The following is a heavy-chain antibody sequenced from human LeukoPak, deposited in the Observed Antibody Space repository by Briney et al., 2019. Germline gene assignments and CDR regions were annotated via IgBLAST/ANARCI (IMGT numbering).Heavy chain of an antibody. V-gene: IGHV3-74*01. CDR2: INSDGSST. CDR3: ARDRPQVRGPGDY. Sequence: GGSLRLSCAASGFTFSTYWMHWVRQAPGKGLVWVSRINSDGSSTSYADSVKGRFTISRDNAKNSLYLQMNSLRAEDTAVYYCARDRPQVRGPGDYWGQGALVTVSS. J-gene: IGHJ4*02. D-gene: IGHD2-2*01. CDR1: GFTFSTYW.